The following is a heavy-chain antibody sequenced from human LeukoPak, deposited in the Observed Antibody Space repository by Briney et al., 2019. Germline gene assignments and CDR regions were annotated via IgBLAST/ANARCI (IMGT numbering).Heavy chain of an antibody. J-gene: IGHJ4*02. V-gene: IGHV3-9*03. Sequence: PGGSLRLSCAASGFTFDDYAMHWVRQAPGKGLEWVSGISWNSGSIGYADSVKGRFTISRDNAKNSLYLQMNSLRAEDMALYYCAKAGNYDILTGYWFDYWGQGTLVTVSS. CDR3: AKAGNYDILTGYWFDY. D-gene: IGHD3-9*01. CDR2: ISWNSGSI. CDR1: GFTFDDYA.